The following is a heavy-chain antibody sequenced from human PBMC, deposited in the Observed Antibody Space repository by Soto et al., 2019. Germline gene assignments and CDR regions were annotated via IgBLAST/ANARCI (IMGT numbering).Heavy chain of an antibody. V-gene: IGHV1-2*02. CDR3: GWAAPTQMFKH. D-gene: IGHD6-25*01. CDR1: ENTFIGYY. J-gene: IGHJ1*01. Sequence: ASVKVSCKASENTFIGYYLHWVRQAPGQGLEWMGWISPYSGDTDSAQKFQGRVTLTRDTSTRTVYMELSRLRSDDTAVYYCGWAAPTQMFKHWGQGALVTVSS. CDR2: ISPYSGDT.